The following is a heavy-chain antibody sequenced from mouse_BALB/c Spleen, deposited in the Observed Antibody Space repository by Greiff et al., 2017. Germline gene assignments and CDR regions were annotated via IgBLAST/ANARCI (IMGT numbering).Heavy chain of an antibody. CDR1: GFTFSNYW. CDR2: IRLKSNNYAT. CDR3: TRDYGSSYGTGLAY. Sequence: EVQLVESGGGLVQPGGSMKLSCVASGFTFSNYWMNWVRQSPEKGLEWVAEIRLKSNNYATHYAESVKGRFTISRDDSKSSVYLQMNNLRAEDTGIYYCTRDYGSSYGTGLAYWGQGTLVTVSA. J-gene: IGHJ3*01. D-gene: IGHD1-1*01. V-gene: IGHV6-6*02.